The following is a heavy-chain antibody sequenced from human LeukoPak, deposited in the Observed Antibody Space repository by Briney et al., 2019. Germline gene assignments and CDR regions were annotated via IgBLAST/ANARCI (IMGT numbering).Heavy chain of an antibody. J-gene: IGHJ4*02. D-gene: IGHD2-2*01. V-gene: IGHV1-69*02. CDR1: GGTFSSYT. CDR3: ARGAVPAVNFDY. CDR2: VIPILGIA. Sequence: ASVKVSCKASGGTFSSYTISWVRQATGQGLEWMGRVIPILGIANYAQKFQGRVTITADKSTSTAYMELSSLRSEDTAVYYCARGAVPAVNFDYWGQGTLVTVSS.